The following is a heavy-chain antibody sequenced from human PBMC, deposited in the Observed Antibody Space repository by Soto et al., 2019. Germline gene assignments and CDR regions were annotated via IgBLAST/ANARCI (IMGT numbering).Heavy chain of an antibody. CDR3: ARDPAPLYGSGCYYNPQGY. CDR2: IIPILGIA. J-gene: IGHJ4*02. V-gene: IGHV1-69*04. D-gene: IGHD3-10*01. Sequence: GASVKVSCKASGGTFSSYTISWVRQAPGQGLEWMGRIIPILGIANYAQKFQGRVTITADKSTSTAYMELNSLRAEDTAVYYCARDPAPLYGSGCYYNPQGYWGQGTLVTVSS. CDR1: GGTFSSYT.